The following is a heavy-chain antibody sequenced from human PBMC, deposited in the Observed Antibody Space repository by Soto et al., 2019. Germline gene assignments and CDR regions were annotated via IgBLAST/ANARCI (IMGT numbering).Heavy chain of an antibody. Sequence: SATLSLTCAVYGGSFRGYYWSWFRQPPGTGLEWIGEINHSGSTNYNPSLKSRVTISVDTSKNQFSLKLSSVTAADTAVYYCATFAPKTGRYVAVPARAEYFQNWGQGTVVTVSS. CDR1: GGSFRGYY. J-gene: IGHJ1*01. CDR2: INHSGST. D-gene: IGHD3-10*01. V-gene: IGHV4-34*01. CDR3: ATFAPKTGRYVAVPARAEYFQN.